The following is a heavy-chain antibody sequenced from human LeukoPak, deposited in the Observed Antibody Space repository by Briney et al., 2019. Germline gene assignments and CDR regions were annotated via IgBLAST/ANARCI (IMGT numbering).Heavy chain of an antibody. V-gene: IGHV3-21*01. CDR2: ISSTTSYI. D-gene: IGHD5-18*01. J-gene: IGHJ4*02. CDR1: GFTFSSYA. CDR3: AKTSMVMNFDY. Sequence: PGGSLRLSCTTSGFTFSSYAMHWVRQAPGKGLEWVSSISSTTSYIYYADSVKGRSTISRDNAKNSLYLQMNSLRAEDTAVYYCAKTSMVMNFDYWGQGTLVTVSS.